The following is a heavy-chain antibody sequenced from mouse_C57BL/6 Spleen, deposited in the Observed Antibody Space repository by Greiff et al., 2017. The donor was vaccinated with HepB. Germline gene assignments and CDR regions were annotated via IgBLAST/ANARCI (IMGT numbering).Heavy chain of an antibody. CDR3: ARSRDYYGSSSYAMDY. V-gene: IGHV1-50*01. J-gene: IGHJ4*01. Sequence: QVQLKQPGAELVKPGASVKLSCKASGYTFTSYWMQWVKQRPGQGLEWIGEIDPSDSYTNYNQKFKGKATLTVDTSSSTAYMQLSSLTSEDSAVYYCARSRDYYGSSSYAMDYWGQGTSVTVSS. D-gene: IGHD1-1*01. CDR2: IDPSDSYT. CDR1: GYTFTSYW.